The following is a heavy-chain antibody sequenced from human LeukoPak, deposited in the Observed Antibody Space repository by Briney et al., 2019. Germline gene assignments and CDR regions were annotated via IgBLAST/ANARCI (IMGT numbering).Heavy chain of an antibody. Sequence: WASVKVSCKASGGTFSSYAISWVRQAPGQGLEWMGGIIPIFGTANYAQKFQGRVTITADESTSTAYMELSSLRSGDTAVYYCASPYDSSGYYLWGQGTLVTVSS. J-gene: IGHJ5*02. V-gene: IGHV1-69*13. CDR2: IIPIFGTA. CDR3: ASPYDSSGYYL. D-gene: IGHD3-22*01. CDR1: GGTFSSYA.